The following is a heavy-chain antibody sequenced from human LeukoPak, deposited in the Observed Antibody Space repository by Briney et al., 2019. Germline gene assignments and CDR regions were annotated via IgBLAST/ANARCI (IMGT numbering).Heavy chain of an antibody. J-gene: IGHJ4*02. Sequence: ASVKVSCKASGYTFTGYYMHWVRQAPGQGLEWMGWINPNSGGTNYAQKFQGRATMTRDTSISTAYMELSRLRSDDTAVYYCARAGILYYGSGSYYNGWGQGTPVTVSS. CDR1: GYTFTGYY. D-gene: IGHD3-10*01. CDR3: ARAGILYYGSGSYYNG. CDR2: INPNSGGT. V-gene: IGHV1-2*02.